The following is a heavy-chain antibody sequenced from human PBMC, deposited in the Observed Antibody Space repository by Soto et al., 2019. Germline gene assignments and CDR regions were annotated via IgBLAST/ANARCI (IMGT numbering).Heavy chain of an antibody. D-gene: IGHD3-10*01. V-gene: IGHV1-8*01. J-gene: IGHJ4*02. Sequence: ASVKVSCKASGDTFTTYDIKWVRQATGHRLEWMGWINPNSGNIGYAQRFQGRVTMTRDTAIRTAYMEVSSLRSDDTAVYYCARGRASGSYYLLDYWGQGTLVTVSS. CDR2: INPNSGNI. CDR3: ARGRASGSYYLLDY. CDR1: GDTFTTYD.